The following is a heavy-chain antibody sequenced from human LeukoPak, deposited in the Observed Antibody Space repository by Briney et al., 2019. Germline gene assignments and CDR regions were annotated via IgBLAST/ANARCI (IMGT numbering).Heavy chain of an antibody. D-gene: IGHD3-10*01. Sequence: PSVTLSLTCTVSGGPISRYYGSWIRQPAGKGLEWIGRIYTSGSTNYNPSLKSRVTMSVDTSKNQFSLKLSSVNAADTAVYYCARDPAITMVRAYYYGMDVWGQGTTVTVSS. J-gene: IGHJ6*02. CDR3: ARDPAITMVRAYYYGMDV. CDR1: GGPISRYY. CDR2: IYTSGST. V-gene: IGHV4-4*07.